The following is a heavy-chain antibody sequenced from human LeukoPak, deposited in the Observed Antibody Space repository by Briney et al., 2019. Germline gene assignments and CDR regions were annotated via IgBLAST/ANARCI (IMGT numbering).Heavy chain of an antibody. CDR3: ARDNNWNYVSY. Sequence: GGSLRLSCAASGFTFSSYSMNWVRQAPGKGLEWVSHISSSSSDIYYADSMKGRFTISRDNAKNSLYLQINSLRAEDTAVYYCARDNNWNYVSYWGQGTLVTVSS. D-gene: IGHD1-20*01. J-gene: IGHJ4*02. V-gene: IGHV3-21*05. CDR1: GFTFSSYS. CDR2: ISSSSSDI.